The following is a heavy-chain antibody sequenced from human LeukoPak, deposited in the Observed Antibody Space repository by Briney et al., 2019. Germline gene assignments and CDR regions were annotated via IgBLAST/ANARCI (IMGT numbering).Heavy chain of an antibody. CDR2: IYHSGST. CDR3: ARGGDGYRGIFDY. Sequence: PSETLSLTCTVSGYSISSGYYWGWIRQPPGKGLEWIGGIYHSGSTYYNPSLKSRVTISVDTSKNQFSLKLSSVTAADTAVYYCARGGDGYRGIFDYWGQGTLVTVSS. CDR1: GYSISSGYY. V-gene: IGHV4-38-2*02. D-gene: IGHD5-24*01. J-gene: IGHJ4*02.